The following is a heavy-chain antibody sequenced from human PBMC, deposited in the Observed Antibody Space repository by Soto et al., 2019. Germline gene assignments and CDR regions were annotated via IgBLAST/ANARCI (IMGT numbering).Heavy chain of an antibody. CDR1: GYSFTSYW. J-gene: IGHJ6*02. CDR3: ARQVGYCSSTSCSGGMDV. CDR2: IDPSDSYT. D-gene: IGHD2-2*01. Sequence: PGESLKISCKGSGYSFTSYWISWVRQMPGKGLEWMGRIDPSDSYTNYSPSFQGHVTISADKSISTAYLQWSSLKASDTAMYYCARQVGYCSSTSCSGGMDVRAQRTTVTVSS. V-gene: IGHV5-10-1*01.